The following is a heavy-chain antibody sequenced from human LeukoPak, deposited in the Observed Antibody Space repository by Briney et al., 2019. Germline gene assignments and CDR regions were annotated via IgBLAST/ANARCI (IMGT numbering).Heavy chain of an antibody. Sequence: GGSLRLSCAASGFTFSIYAMSWVRQAPGKGLEWVSSISSSSSYIYYADSVKGRFTISRDNAKNSLYLQMNSLRAEDTAVYYCASAGGIAVSDDYWGQGTLVTVSS. J-gene: IGHJ4*02. V-gene: IGHV3-21*01. CDR1: GFTFSIYA. CDR3: ASAGGIAVSDDY. CDR2: ISSSSSYI. D-gene: IGHD6-19*01.